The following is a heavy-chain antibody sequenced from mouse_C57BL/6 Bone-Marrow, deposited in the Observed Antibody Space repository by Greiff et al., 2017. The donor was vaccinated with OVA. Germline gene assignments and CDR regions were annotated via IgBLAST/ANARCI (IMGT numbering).Heavy chain of an antibody. V-gene: IGHV1-75*01. CDR3: AQEGHYCGSSYWYFDV. D-gene: IGHD1-1*01. J-gene: IGHJ1*03. CDR1: GYTFTDYY. Sequence: QVQLQQSGPELVKPGASVKISCKASGYTFTDYYINWVKQRPGQGLEGIGWIFPGSGSTYYNEKFKGKATLTVDKSSSTAYMLLSSLTSEDSAVYFWAQEGHYCGSSYWYFDVWGTGTTVTVSS. CDR2: IFPGSGST.